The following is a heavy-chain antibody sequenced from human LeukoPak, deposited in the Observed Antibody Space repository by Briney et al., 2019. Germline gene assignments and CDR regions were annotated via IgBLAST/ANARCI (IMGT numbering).Heavy chain of an antibody. J-gene: IGHJ4*02. D-gene: IGHD6-19*01. CDR1: GGSISSSSYY. Sequence: SETLSLTCTVSGGSISSSSYYWGWIRQPPGKGLEWIGSIYYSGSTYYNPSLKSRVTTSVDTSKNQFSLKLSSVTAADTAVYYCARRRGSGCDYWGQGTLVTVSS. CDR3: ARRRGSGCDY. CDR2: IYYSGST. V-gene: IGHV4-39*01.